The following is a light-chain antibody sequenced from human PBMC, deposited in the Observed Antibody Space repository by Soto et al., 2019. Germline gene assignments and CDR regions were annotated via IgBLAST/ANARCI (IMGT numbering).Light chain of an antibody. CDR3: QQYNGFLST. Sequence: DIHVTQSPSTLSASVGDRVTITCRASQTINNWLAWYQQKPGKAPKLLVYKASSLESGVPSRFSGSGSGTEFTLTISSLQPDDFGTYYCQQYNGFLSTFGPGTKVDIK. V-gene: IGKV1-5*03. J-gene: IGKJ3*01. CDR1: QTINNW. CDR2: KAS.